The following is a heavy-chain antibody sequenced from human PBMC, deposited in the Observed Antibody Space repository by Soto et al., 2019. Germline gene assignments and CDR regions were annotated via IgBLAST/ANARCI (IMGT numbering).Heavy chain of an antibody. CDR3: AREYYDFWCGYHTFDYYMDV. Sequence: QVQLVQSGAEVKKPGSSVKVSCKASGGTFSSYTISWVRQAPGQGLEWMGRIIPILGIANYAQKFQGRVTITADKSTSTAYMELSSLRSEDTAVYYCAREYYDFWCGYHTFDYYMDVWGKGTTVTVSS. V-gene: IGHV1-69*08. D-gene: IGHD3-3*01. CDR2: IIPILGIA. CDR1: GGTFSSYT. J-gene: IGHJ6*03.